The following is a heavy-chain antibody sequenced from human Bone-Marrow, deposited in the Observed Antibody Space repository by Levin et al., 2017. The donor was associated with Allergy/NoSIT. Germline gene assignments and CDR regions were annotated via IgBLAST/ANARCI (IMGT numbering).Heavy chain of an antibody. V-gene: IGHV3-7*02. D-gene: IGHD2-2*01. CDR3: ASAAIPVVPAAMPEYYYYYYMDV. CDR1: GFTFSSYW. CDR2: IKQDGSEK. Sequence: PGGSLRLSCAASGFTFSSYWMSWVRQAPGKGLEWVANIKQDGSEKYYVDSVKGRFTISRDNAKNSLYLQMNSLRAEDTAVYYCASAAIPVVPAAMPEYYYYYYMDVWGKGTTVTVSS. J-gene: IGHJ6*03.